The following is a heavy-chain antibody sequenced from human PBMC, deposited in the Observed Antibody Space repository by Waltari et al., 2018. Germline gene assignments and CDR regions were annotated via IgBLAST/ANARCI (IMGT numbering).Heavy chain of an antibody. CDR1: GGSISSYY. CDR2: IYYSGST. CDR3: ARGVVAALGSSWFDP. D-gene: IGHD2-15*01. J-gene: IGHJ5*02. Sequence: QVQLQESGPGLVKPSETLSLTCTVSGGSISSYYWNWIRQPPGKGLEWIGYIYYSGSTNYNPSLKSRVTISVDTSKNQFSLKLSSVTAADTAVYYCARGVVAALGSSWFDPWGQGTLVTVSS. V-gene: IGHV4-59*01.